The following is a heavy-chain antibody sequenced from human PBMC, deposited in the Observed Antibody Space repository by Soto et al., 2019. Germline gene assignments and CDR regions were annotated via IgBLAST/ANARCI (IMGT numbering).Heavy chain of an antibody. Sequence: PGGSLRLSFSASGFTFSGYVMFWVRQAPGKGLQYVSLISSNGDDTHYADSVKGRFTISRDNSKSTLFLQMTSLRTEHTAVYHRVKTGPFGHLVPSDYWRQGTLVTVSS. V-gene: IGHV3-64D*06. CDR3: VKTGPFGHLVPSDY. CDR2: ISSNGDDT. D-gene: IGHD6-6*01. J-gene: IGHJ4*02. CDR1: GFTFSGYV.